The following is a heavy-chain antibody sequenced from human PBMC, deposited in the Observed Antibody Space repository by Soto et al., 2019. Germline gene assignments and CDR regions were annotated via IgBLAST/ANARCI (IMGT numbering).Heavy chain of an antibody. CDR2: VVPILGMA. D-gene: IGHD3-10*01. CDR3: ATNYGSGSTHVGY. CDR1: EGTFNSYT. J-gene: IGHJ4*02. V-gene: IGHV1-69*02. Sequence: QVQLVQSGAEVKKPGSSVKVSCTASEGTFNSYTISWVRQAPGQGLEWMGRVVPILGMADFARKFQGRVMISADKSTSTAYMVLSSLRSDDTAVYYCATNYGSGSTHVGYWGQGTLVTVSS.